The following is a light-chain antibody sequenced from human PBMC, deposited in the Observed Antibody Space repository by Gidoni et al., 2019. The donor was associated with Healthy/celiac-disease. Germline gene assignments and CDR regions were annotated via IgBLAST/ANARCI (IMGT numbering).Light chain of an antibody. CDR3: QQYKNWPPWT. V-gene: IGKV3-15*01. Sequence: EIVMTQSPATLSVSPGERATLSCRASQSVRSNLAWYQQKPGQAPGLLIYGASTRATGIPARFSVNGSGTALTLTISSLQSEYFAVYYGQQYKNWPPWTFXQXTKVEIK. CDR1: QSVRSN. J-gene: IGKJ1*01. CDR2: GAS.